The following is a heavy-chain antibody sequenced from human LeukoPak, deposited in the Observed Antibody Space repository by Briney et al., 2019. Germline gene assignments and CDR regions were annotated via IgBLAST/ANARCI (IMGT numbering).Heavy chain of an antibody. CDR2: IYPGDSDT. Sequence: GESLKISCKGSGYSFTSYWIGWVRQMPGKGLEWMGIIYPGDSDTRYSPSFQGQVTISADKSISTAYLQWSSLKASDTAMYYCARRAPPYYDFWSGTDAFDIWGQGTMVTVSS. J-gene: IGHJ3*02. V-gene: IGHV5-51*01. CDR3: ARRAPPYYDFWSGTDAFDI. CDR1: GYSFTSYW. D-gene: IGHD3-3*01.